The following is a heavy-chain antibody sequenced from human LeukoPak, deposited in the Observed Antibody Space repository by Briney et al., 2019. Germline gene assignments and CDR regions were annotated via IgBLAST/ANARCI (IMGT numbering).Heavy chain of an antibody. Sequence: GSSVKVSCKASGGTFSSYAISWVRQAPGQGLEWMGRIIPILGIANYAQKFQGRVTITADKSTSTAYMELSSLRSEDTAVYYCARGVYYYDSSSYTGGWFDPWGQGTLVTVSS. CDR2: IIPILGIA. CDR3: ARGVYYYDSSSYTGGWFDP. V-gene: IGHV1-69*04. D-gene: IGHD3-22*01. J-gene: IGHJ5*02. CDR1: GGTFSSYA.